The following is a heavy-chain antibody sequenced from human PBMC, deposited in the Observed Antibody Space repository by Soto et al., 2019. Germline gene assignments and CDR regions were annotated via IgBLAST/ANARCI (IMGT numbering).Heavy chain of an antibody. Sequence: ASVTFSCKASGCTFSSYAISWVRHAPEQGREWMGGIIPIFGTANCAHKFKDRVTITAGISTSTAYMELSSLRSEDTAVYYCAGGAVYYDILTGYYTTQTSYFDYWGQGTLVTVSS. CDR2: IIPIFGTA. J-gene: IGHJ4*02. CDR3: AGGAVYYDILTGYYTTQTSYFDY. V-gene: IGHV1-69*06. CDR1: GCTFSSYA. D-gene: IGHD3-9*01.